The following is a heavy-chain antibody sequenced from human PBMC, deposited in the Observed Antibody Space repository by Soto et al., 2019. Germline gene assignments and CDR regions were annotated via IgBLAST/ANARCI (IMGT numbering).Heavy chain of an antibody. D-gene: IGHD6-13*01. V-gene: IGHV1-18*01. CDR3: ARDWAAAGAFDY. J-gene: IGHJ4*02. Sequence: QVQLVQSGAEVKKPGASVKVSCKASGYTFTSYGISWVRQAPGQGLEWMGRISAYNGNTNYAQKLQGRVTMTTDTTTTTAYMELRSLRSDDTGVYYWARDWAAAGAFDYWGQGTLVTVSS. CDR2: ISAYNGNT. CDR1: GYTFTSYG.